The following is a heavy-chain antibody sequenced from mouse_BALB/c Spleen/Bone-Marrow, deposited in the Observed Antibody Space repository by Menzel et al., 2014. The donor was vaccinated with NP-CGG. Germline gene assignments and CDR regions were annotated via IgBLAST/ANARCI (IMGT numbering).Heavy chain of an antibody. Sequence: VQLVESGPELVKPGASVKISCRASGYVFSNSWMNWVKQRPGEGLEWIGRIYPGDGDSNYNGKFKGKATLTADNSSSTAFLQLSSLTSVDSAVYFCARRRAFITTVVDYFDVWGAGTTVTVSS. CDR1: GYVFSNSW. CDR3: ARRRAFITTVVDYFDV. CDR2: IYPGDGDS. D-gene: IGHD1-1*01. J-gene: IGHJ1*01. V-gene: IGHV1-82*01.